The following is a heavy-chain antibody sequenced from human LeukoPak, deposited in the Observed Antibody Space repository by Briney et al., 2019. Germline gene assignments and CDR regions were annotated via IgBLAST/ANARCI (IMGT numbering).Heavy chain of an antibody. J-gene: IGHJ4*02. V-gene: IGHV1-46*01. D-gene: IGHD5-18*01. Sequence: PWASVKVSCKASGYTFTSYYMHWVRQAPGQGLEWMGIINPSGGSTSYAQKFQGRVTMTRDTSTSTVYMELSSLRSEDTAVYYWVGDVVNTAFDYWGQGTLVTVSS. CDR2: INPSGGST. CDR1: GYTFTSYY. CDR3: VGDVVNTAFDY.